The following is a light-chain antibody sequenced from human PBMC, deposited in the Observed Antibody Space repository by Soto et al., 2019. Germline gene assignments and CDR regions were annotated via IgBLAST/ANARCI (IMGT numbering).Light chain of an antibody. Sequence: QSALAQPAPVSGSPGQSITISCTGTSSDIGSYDLVSWYQQHPGTAPKLIIYEVTKRPSGVSTRFSGSKSGNTASLTISGLQAVDEADYYCCSFADFTYVFGTGTKVTVL. CDR1: SSDIGSYDL. CDR3: CSFADFTYV. V-gene: IGLV2-23*02. CDR2: EVT. J-gene: IGLJ1*01.